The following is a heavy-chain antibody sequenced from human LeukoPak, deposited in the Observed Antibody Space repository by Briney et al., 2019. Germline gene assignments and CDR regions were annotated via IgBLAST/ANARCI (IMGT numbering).Heavy chain of an antibody. CDR1: GFNFSIYG. CDR2: IRLDGDKV. CDR3: AKLSTGYDSDFDN. J-gene: IGHJ4*02. V-gene: IGHV3-30*02. D-gene: IGHD2-8*02. Sequence: PGGSLRLSCVASGFNFSIYGMHWVRQAPGKGLEWVAFIRLDGDKVSYADSVKGRFTISRDNSKNTLYLQMNSLRSEDTAVYYCAKLSTGYDSDFDNWGQGSLVVVSS.